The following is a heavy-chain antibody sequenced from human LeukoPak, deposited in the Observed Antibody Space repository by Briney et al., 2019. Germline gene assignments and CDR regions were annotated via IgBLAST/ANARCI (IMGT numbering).Heavy chain of an antibody. CDR3: ASRQTTIFYMDV. Sequence: GGSLRLSCAASGLSFSSYAMTWVRQAPGKGLEWVSSISGSGGSTYYADSVKGRFTISRDNSKNTLYLQMNSLRAEDTALYYCASRQTTIFYMDVWGRGTTVTVSS. V-gene: IGHV3-23*01. J-gene: IGHJ6*03. D-gene: IGHD3-3*01. CDR2: ISGSGGST. CDR1: GLSFSSYA.